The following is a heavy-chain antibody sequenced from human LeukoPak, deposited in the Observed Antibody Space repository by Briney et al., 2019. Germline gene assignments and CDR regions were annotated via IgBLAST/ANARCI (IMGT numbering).Heavy chain of an antibody. J-gene: IGHJ4*02. V-gene: IGHV3-30*02. CDR3: AKNPISSSSLPFPDY. D-gene: IGHD6-6*01. Sequence: PGGSLKLSCAASGFTFSNYGMHWVRQAPGKGLEWVAFIRYDGSNKYYADSVKGRFTISRDNSKNTLYLQMNSLRAEDTAVYYCAKNPISSSSLPFPDYWGQGTLVTVSS. CDR1: GFTFSNYG. CDR2: IRYDGSNK.